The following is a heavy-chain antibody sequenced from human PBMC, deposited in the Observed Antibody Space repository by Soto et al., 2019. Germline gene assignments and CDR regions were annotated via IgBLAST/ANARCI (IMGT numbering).Heavy chain of an antibody. D-gene: IGHD3-16*01. V-gene: IGHV1-18*01. J-gene: IGHJ6*02. CDR2: ISPYSGNT. Sequence: QVQLVQSGDEVRKPGSSVKVSCKASGYIFVNYGIAWVRQAPGQGLEGMGWISPYSGNTQDASKVQGRLTMTTDTSTRTAYMDLGSPTSADTAVYYCAMVDNYVTPTPQDVWGQGTTVTVSS. CDR3: AMVDNYVTPTPQDV. CDR1: GYIFVNYG.